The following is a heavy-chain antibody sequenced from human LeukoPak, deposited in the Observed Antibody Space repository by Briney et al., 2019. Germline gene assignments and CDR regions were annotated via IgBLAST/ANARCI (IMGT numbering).Heavy chain of an antibody. J-gene: IGHJ4*02. V-gene: IGHV4-34*01. CDR2: INHSGST. CDR3: ARVRNLYYYGSGSRYYFDY. CDR1: GGSFSGYY. Sequence: SETLSLTCAVYGGSFSGYYWSWIRQPPGKGLEWIGEINHSGSTNYNPSLKSRVTISVDTSKNQFSLKLSSVTAADTAVYYCARVRNLYYYGSGSRYYFDYWGQGTLVTVSS. D-gene: IGHD3-10*01.